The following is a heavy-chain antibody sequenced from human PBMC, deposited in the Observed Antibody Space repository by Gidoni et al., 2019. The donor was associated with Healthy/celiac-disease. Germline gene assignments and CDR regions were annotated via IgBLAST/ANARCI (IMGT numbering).Heavy chain of an antibody. Sequence: QVQLQESGPGLVKPSQTLSLTCTVSGGSISSGGYYSSWIRQHPGKGLEWIGYIYYSGSTYSNPSLKSRVTISVDTSKNQCSLKRSSVTAADTAVYYCAREVGATGFDYWGQGTLVTVSS. V-gene: IGHV4-31*03. CDR3: AREVGATGFDY. D-gene: IGHD1-26*01. CDR2: IYYSGST. CDR1: GGSISSGGYY. J-gene: IGHJ4*02.